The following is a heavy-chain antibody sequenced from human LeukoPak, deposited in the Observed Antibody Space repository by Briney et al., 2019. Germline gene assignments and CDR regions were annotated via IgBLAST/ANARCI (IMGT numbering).Heavy chain of an antibody. Sequence: SGTLSLTCAVSGGSISSSNWWSWVRQPPGKGLEWIGEIYHSGSTNYNPSLKSRVTISLDKSKNQFSLKLYSVTAADTAVYYCARMLGGYSSGWDWFDPWGQGTLVTVSS. V-gene: IGHV4-4*02. CDR2: IYHSGST. D-gene: IGHD6-19*01. CDR1: GGSISSSNW. CDR3: ARMLGGYSSGWDWFDP. J-gene: IGHJ5*02.